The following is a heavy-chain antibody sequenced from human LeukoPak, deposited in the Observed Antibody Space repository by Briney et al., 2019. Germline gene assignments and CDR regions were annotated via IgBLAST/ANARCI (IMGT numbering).Heavy chain of an antibody. CDR2: IRYDGSNK. CDR1: GFTFSSYG. J-gene: IGHJ4*02. V-gene: IGHV3-30*02. CDR3: AKGRGVVITFFDY. D-gene: IGHD3-22*01. Sequence: GGSLRLSCAASGFTFSSYGMHWVRQAPGRRLEWVAFIRYDGSNKYYAESVKGRDTISTDNSKNTLYLQMNSLRAEVTAVDYCAKGRGVVITFFDYWGQGTLVTVSS.